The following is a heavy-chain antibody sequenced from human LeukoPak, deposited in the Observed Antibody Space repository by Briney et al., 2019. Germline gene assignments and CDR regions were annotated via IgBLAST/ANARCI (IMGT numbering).Heavy chain of an antibody. Sequence: GGSLRLSCVVPGFTFSSYGMHWLRQAPGKGLEWVAVIWYDGSKMFYGDSVKGRFSVSRDDSKNTLYLQMSSLRAEDTAVYYCTRDGGSGIDYWGQGTLVTVSS. CDR1: GFTFSSYG. CDR3: TRDGGSGIDY. D-gene: IGHD3-16*01. V-gene: IGHV3-33*01. CDR2: IWYDGSKM. J-gene: IGHJ4*02.